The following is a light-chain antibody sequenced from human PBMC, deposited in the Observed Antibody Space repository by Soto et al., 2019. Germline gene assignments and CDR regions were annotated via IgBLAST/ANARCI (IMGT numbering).Light chain of an antibody. Sequence: DIQMTQSPSSLSASVGDRVTITCRASQSISTYLNWYQQKPGKAPTLLIYSASNLQSGVPSGFSGGRSGTEFTLTIDSLQPEDFETYCCQQSYTTPRTFGHGTKVEIK. CDR2: SAS. CDR3: QQSYTTPRT. CDR1: QSISTY. J-gene: IGKJ1*01. V-gene: IGKV1-39*01.